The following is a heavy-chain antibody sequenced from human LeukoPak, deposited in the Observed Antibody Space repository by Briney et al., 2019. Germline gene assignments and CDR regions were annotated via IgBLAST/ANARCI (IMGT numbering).Heavy chain of an antibody. CDR1: GFTFSSYS. J-gene: IGHJ4*02. Sequence: GGSLRLSCAASGFTFSSYSMNWVRQAPGKGLEWVSSITSTSNNIYYADSVKGRFTISRDNAKNSLYLQMNSLRAEDTAIYYCARGGFYSDYWGQGTLVTVSS. V-gene: IGHV3-48*01. CDR2: ITSTSNNI. CDR3: ARGGFYSDY. D-gene: IGHD1-14*01.